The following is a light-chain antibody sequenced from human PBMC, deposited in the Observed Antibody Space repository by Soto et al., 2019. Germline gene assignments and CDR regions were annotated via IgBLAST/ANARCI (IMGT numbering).Light chain of an antibody. CDR3: QQYDNYPYT. CDR1: QSISSW. Sequence: DIQMTQSPSTLSASVGDRVTITCRASQSISSWLAWYQQKPGKAPNILIYKASTLESGVRSSLSGSGSGRDFTLTISSLQPDDFATYDCQQYDNYPYTFGRGPKLEIK. CDR2: KAS. J-gene: IGKJ2*01. V-gene: IGKV1-5*03.